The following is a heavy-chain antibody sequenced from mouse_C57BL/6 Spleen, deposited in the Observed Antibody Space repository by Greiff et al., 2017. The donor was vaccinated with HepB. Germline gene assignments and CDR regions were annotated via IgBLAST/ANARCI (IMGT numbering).Heavy chain of an antibody. Sequence: QVQLQQPGAELVKPGASVKMSCKASGYTLTSYWITWVKQRPGQGLEWIGDIYPGSGSTNYNEKFKSKATLTVDTSSSTAYMQLSSLTSEDSAVYYCARDYGSSYAMDYWGQGTSVTVSS. D-gene: IGHD1-1*01. CDR3: ARDYGSSYAMDY. CDR2: IYPGSGST. J-gene: IGHJ4*01. CDR1: GYTLTSYW. V-gene: IGHV1-55*01.